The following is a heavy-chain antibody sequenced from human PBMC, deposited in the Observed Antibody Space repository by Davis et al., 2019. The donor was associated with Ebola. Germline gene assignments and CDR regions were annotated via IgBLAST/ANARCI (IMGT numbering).Heavy chain of an antibody. CDR3: ARRVGARSGFDS. Sequence: ASVKVSCKVSGYTLTELSMHWVRQAPGKGLEWMGGFDPEDGETIYAQKFQGRVTMTEDTSTDTAYMELSSLRSDDTAVYYCARRVGARSGFDSWGQGSLVTVSS. J-gene: IGHJ4*02. CDR2: FDPEDGET. V-gene: IGHV1-24*01. CDR1: GYTLTELS. D-gene: IGHD1-26*01.